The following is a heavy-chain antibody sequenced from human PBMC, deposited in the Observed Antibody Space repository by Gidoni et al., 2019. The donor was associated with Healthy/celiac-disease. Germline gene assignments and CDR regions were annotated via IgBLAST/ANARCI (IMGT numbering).Heavy chain of an antibody. CDR2: ISSNGGST. V-gene: IGHV3-64*01. J-gene: IGHJ4*02. Sequence: EVQLVESGGGLVPPGGSLRLSCAASGFTFSSYAMHWVRQAPGKGLEYVSAISSNGGSTYYANSVKGRFTISRDNSKNTLYLQMGSLRAEDMAVYYCARGGSGRSCDYWGQGTLVTVSS. CDR3: ARGGSGRSCDY. CDR1: GFTFSSYA. D-gene: IGHD1-26*01.